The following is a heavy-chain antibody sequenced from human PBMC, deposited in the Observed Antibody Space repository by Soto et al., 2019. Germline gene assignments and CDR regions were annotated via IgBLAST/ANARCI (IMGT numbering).Heavy chain of an antibody. CDR2: INPSGGST. V-gene: IGHV1-46*01. Sequence: GASVKVSCKASGYTFISYYMHWVRQAPGQGLEWMGIINPSGGSTSYAQKFQGRVTMTRDTSTSTVYMELSSLRSEDTAVYYCARSPGIPEAGDQFDYWGQGILVTVS. CDR1: GYTFISYY. D-gene: IGHD6-13*01. J-gene: IGHJ4*02. CDR3: ARSPGIPEAGDQFDY.